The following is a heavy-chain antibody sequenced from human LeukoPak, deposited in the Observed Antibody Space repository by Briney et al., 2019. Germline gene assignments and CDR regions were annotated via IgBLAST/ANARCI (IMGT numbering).Heavy chain of an antibody. CDR2: IGAYHGNT. J-gene: IGHJ4*02. D-gene: IGHD6-19*01. CDR3: AGSSSYRSGWYMIDY. CDR1: GYTFTCYG. Sequence: SSVKVSCKAAGYTFTCYGISWGRQAPGQGLEWMGCIGAYHGNTNYAQKLHGRVTMTTDTTRSTAYLQQRSPRSDDTAVYYCAGSSSYRSGWYMIDYWGQGTLVTVSS. V-gene: IGHV1-18*01.